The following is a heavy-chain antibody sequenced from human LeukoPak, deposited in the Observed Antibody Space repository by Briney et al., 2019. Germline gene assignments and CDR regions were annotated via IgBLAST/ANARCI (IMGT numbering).Heavy chain of an antibody. Sequence: ASVKVSCKASGYTFTGYYMHWVRQAPGQGLEWMGWINPNSGGTNYAQKFQGRVTMTRDTSISTAYMELSRLRSDDTAVYYCARGVRLSAYYYDSSGYKGLLTLGYWGQGTLVTVSS. CDR2: INPNSGGT. CDR3: ARGVRLSAYYYDSSGYKGLLTLGY. V-gene: IGHV1-2*02. CDR1: GYTFTGYY. D-gene: IGHD3-22*01. J-gene: IGHJ4*02.